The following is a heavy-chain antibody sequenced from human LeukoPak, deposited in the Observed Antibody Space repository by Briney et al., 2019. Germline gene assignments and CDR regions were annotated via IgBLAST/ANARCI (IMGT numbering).Heavy chain of an antibody. D-gene: IGHD1-26*01. CDR1: GGTFSSYA. V-gene: IGHV1-69*13. CDR2: IIPIFGTA. CDR3: ARVGGSYLYYYYYGMDV. J-gene: IGHJ6*02. Sequence: ASVKVSCKASGGTFSSYAISWVRQAPGQGLEWMGGIIPIFGTANYAQKFQGRVTITAGESTSTAYMELSSLRSEDTAVYYCARVGGSYLYYYYYGMDVWGQGTTVTVSS.